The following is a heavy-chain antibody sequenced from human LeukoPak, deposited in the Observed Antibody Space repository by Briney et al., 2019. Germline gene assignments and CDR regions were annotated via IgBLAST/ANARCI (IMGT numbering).Heavy chain of an antibody. J-gene: IGHJ4*02. V-gene: IGHV3-23*01. D-gene: IGHD2-21*02. CDR2: ISSRGDDA. CDR1: GFTFSTLA. CDR3: AKHRRSTLVTAYFDS. Sequence: GGSLRLSCTASGFTFSTLAMSWVRQAPGKGLEWVSSISSRGDDATYADSVKGRFTISRDNSKNTLYLQLNSLRVDDAAIYYCAKHRRSTLVTAYFDSWGQGTLVTVSS.